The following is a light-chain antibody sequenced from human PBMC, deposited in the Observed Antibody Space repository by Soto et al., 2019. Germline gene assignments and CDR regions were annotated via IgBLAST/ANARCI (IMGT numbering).Light chain of an antibody. V-gene: IGKV1D-12*01. CDR1: QGINTW. CDR2: AAS. CDR3: QQASSFPLT. Sequence: DIQITQSPSSVSASVGDRVTITCRASQGINTWLAWYQQKPGKVPKLLIYAASSLQSGVPSRFSGSGSGTDFTLTISSLQPDDFATYYCQQASSFPLTFGGGTKVEIK. J-gene: IGKJ4*01.